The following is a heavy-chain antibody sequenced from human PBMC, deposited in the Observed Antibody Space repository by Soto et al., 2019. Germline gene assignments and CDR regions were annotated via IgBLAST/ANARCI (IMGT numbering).Heavy chain of an antibody. Sequence: QVQLVESGGGVVQPGRSLRLSCAASGFTFSSYGMHWVRQAPGKGLEWVAVIWYDGSNKYYADSVKGRFTISRDNSKNTLYLQMNPRRSEDTAVYYWERLGFDSYGLGGFDYWGQGTLVTVPS. D-gene: IGHD5-18*01. CDR3: ERLGFDSYGLGGFDY. CDR2: IWYDGSNK. CDR1: GFTFSSYG. V-gene: IGHV3-33*01. J-gene: IGHJ4*02.